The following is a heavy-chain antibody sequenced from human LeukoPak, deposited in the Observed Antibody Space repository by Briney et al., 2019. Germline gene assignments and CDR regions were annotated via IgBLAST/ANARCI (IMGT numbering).Heavy chain of an antibody. CDR3: AEGIVVVPAAHPYYYYYMDV. Sequence: ASVKVSCKASGYTFTSYGISWVRQAPGQGLEWMGWISAYNGNTNYAQKLQGRVTMTTDTSTSTAYMELSSLRSEDTAVYYCAEGIVVVPAAHPYYYYYMDVWGKGTTVTVSS. CDR1: GYTFTSYG. CDR2: ISAYNGNT. J-gene: IGHJ6*03. V-gene: IGHV1-18*01. D-gene: IGHD2-2*01.